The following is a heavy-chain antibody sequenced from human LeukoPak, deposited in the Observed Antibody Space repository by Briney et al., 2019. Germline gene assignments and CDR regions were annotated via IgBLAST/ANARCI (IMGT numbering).Heavy chain of an antibody. J-gene: IGHJ6*02. CDR2: ISGSGGST. D-gene: IGHD6-19*01. CDR1: GFTFGDYA. V-gene: IGHV3-23*01. Sequence: GGSLRLSCTASGFTFGDYALSWFRQAPGKGLEWVSAISGSGGSTYYADSVKGRFTISRDNSKNTLYLQMNSLRAEDTAVYYCAKEIRDSSGWLYYYYNGMDVWGQGTTVTVSS. CDR3: AKEIRDSSGWLYYYYNGMDV.